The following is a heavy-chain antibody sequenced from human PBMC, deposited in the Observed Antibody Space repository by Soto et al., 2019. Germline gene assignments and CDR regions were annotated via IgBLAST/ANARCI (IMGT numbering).Heavy chain of an antibody. V-gene: IGHV1-18*01. Sequence: ASLKVSCKASGYTFPSHGSSWVRQAPGQGLEWMGWISAYNGNTNYAQKLQGRVTMTTDTSTSTANMELRSLRYDDTAVYYCARYKPVIRCWYLGDYYYGMDVWGQGTTVTVSS. D-gene: IGHD3-16*02. CDR1: GYTFPSHG. J-gene: IGHJ6*02. CDR2: ISAYNGNT. CDR3: ARYKPVIRCWYLGDYYYGMDV.